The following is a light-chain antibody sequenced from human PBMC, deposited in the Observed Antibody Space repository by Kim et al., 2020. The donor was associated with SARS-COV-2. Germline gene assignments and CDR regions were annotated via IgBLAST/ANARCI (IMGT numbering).Light chain of an antibody. CDR1: QSVTSDY. CDR3: QQYGSSPR. J-gene: IGKJ4*01. CDR2: GAS. V-gene: IGKV3-20*01. Sequence: SLSPGERATLSGRASQSVTSDYLAWYQQKPGQTPRLLIYGASSRATGIPDRFSGSGSGTDFTLTISRLEPEDFAVYYCQQYGSSPRFGGGTKLEIK.